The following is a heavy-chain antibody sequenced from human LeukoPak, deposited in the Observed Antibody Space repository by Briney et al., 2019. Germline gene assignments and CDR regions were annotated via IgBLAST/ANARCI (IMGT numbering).Heavy chain of an antibody. CDR1: GFTVSTDN. J-gene: IGHJ4*02. CDR2: VYSGNDGT. V-gene: IGHV3-66*02. CDR3: TKRSRGYYDY. D-gene: IGHD3-10*01. Sequence: GSLRLSCAASGFTVSTDNMSWVRQVPGKGLEWVSVVYSGNDGTNYADSVRGRFTISRDDSKNMVYLQMNNLRLEHAAVYYCTKRSRGYYDYWGQGTLVTVSS.